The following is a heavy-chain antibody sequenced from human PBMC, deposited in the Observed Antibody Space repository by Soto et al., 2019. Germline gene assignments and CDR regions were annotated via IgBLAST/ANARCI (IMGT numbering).Heavy chain of an antibody. J-gene: IGHJ6*02. Sequence: QVQLVQSGAEVKKPGASVKVSCKASGYTFANYHIHWVRQAPGQGLEWMGIINPSGETTNYAQKLQGRVAMTRDTSTSTVYMDLSSLRSEDTAVYYCARVVGDISYYGLDIWGQGTTVTVSS. CDR1: GYTFANYH. CDR3: ARVVGDISYYGLDI. V-gene: IGHV1-46*01. D-gene: IGHD3-16*01. CDR2: INPSGETT.